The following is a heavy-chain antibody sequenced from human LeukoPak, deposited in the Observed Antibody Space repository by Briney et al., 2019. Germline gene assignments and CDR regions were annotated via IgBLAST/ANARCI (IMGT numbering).Heavy chain of an antibody. V-gene: IGHV3-23*01. D-gene: IGHD5/OR15-5a*01. CDR1: GFTFTSYS. J-gene: IGHJ4*02. CDR2: ISGGGGST. CDR3: ARSVYGDY. Sequence: GGSLRLSCAASGFTFTSYSMNWVRQAPGKGLEWVSTISGGGGSTYYADSVKGRFTISRDNSKNTLYLQMNSLGAEDTAVYYCARSVYGDYWGQGTLVTVSS.